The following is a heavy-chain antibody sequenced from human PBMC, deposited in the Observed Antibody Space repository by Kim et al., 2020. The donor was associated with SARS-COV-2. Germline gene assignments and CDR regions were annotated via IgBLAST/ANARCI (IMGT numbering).Heavy chain of an antibody. Sequence: SETLSLTCTVSGGSISSYYWSWIRQPAGKGLEWIGRIYTSGSTNYNPSLKSRVTMSVDTSKNQFSLKLSSVTAADTAVYYCAREWADDYGDYGHLRKVVWFDPWGQGTLVTVSS. V-gene: IGHV4-4*07. D-gene: IGHD4-17*01. CDR3: AREWADDYGDYGHLRKVVWFDP. CDR2: IYTSGST. J-gene: IGHJ5*02. CDR1: GGSISSYY.